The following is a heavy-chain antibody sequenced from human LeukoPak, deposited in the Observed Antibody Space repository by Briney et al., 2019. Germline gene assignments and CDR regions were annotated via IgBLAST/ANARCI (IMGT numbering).Heavy chain of an antibody. Sequence: PSETLSLTCAVYGGSFSGYYWSWIRQPPGKGLEWIGEINHSGSTNYNPFPKSRVTISVDTSKNQFSLKLSSVTAADTAVYYCARGKYYDFWSGQTSNYYMDVWGKGTTVTVSS. CDR2: INHSGST. J-gene: IGHJ6*03. D-gene: IGHD3-3*01. V-gene: IGHV4-34*01. CDR1: GGSFSGYY. CDR3: ARGKYYDFWSGQTSNYYMDV.